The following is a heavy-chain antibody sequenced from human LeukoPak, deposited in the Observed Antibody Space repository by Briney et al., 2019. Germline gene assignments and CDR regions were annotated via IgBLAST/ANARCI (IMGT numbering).Heavy chain of an antibody. V-gene: IGHV3-11*04. Sequence: GGSLRLSCAASGFTFSDYYMSWIRQAPGKGLEWVSYISSSSSTIYYADSVKGRFTISRDNAKNSLYLQMNSLRAEDTAVYYCARDWDFMTTVTSHFDHWGQGTLVTVSS. CDR2: ISSSSSTI. CDR1: GFTFSDYY. D-gene: IGHD4-17*01. J-gene: IGHJ4*02. CDR3: ARDWDFMTTVTSHFDH.